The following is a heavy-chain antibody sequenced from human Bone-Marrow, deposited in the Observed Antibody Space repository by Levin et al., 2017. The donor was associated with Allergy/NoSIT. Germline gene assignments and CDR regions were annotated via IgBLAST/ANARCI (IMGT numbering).Heavy chain of an antibody. CDR2: ITGSGSRT. CDR3: ASGYDSSGYYPQYYFDY. CDR1: GFTFRSYA. D-gene: IGHD3-22*01. V-gene: IGHV3-23*01. Sequence: PGGSLRLSCVVSGFTFRSYAMTWVRQAPGKGLEWVAGITGSGSRTDYADSVEGRFTISRDTSTSTLFLQMGSLRAEDTGVYYCASGYDSSGYYPQYYFDYWGHGTQVAVSS. J-gene: IGHJ4*01.